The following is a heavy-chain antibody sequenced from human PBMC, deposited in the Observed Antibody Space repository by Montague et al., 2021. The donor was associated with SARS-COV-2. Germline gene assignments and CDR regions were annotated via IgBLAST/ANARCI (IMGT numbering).Heavy chain of an antibody. CDR1: GFSLSTSGMR. Sequence: PALVKPTQTLTLTCTFSGFSLSTSGMRASWIRQPPGKALEWLARIDWXDDKFYSTSLKTRLTISKDTSKNQVVLTMTNMDPVDTATYYCARSHYDILTAYYTPFDYWGQGTLVTVSS. CDR2: IDWXDDK. J-gene: IGHJ4*02. CDR3: ARSHYDILTAYYTPFDY. V-gene: IGHV2-70*04. D-gene: IGHD3-9*01.